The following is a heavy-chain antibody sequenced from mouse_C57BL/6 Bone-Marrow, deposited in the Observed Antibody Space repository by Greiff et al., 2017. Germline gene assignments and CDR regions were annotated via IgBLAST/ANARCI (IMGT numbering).Heavy chain of an antibody. CDR3: ARRELRQYYFDY. J-gene: IGHJ2*01. Sequence: VQLQQSGPELVKPGASVKISCKASGYSFTSYYIHWVKQRPGQGLEWIGWIYPGSGNTKYNEKFKGKATLTADTSSSTAYMQLSSLTSEDSAVYYCARRELRQYYFDYWGQGTTLTVSS. CDR2: IYPGSGNT. CDR1: GYSFTSYY. D-gene: IGHD3-2*02. V-gene: IGHV1-66*01.